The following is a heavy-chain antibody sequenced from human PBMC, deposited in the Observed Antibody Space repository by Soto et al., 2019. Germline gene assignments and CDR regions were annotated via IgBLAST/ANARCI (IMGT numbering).Heavy chain of an antibody. CDR3: AKSSYIVVVPAAMDV. V-gene: IGHV5-51*01. D-gene: IGHD2-2*01. CDR2: IYPGDSDT. CDR1: GYSFTSYW. Sequence: EVQLVQSGAEVKKPGESLKISCKGSGYSFTSYWIGWARQMPGKGLEWMGIIYPGDSDTRYSPSFQGQVTISADKSISTAYLQWSSLKASDTAMYYCAKSSYIVVVPAAMDVWGQGTTVTVSS. J-gene: IGHJ6*02.